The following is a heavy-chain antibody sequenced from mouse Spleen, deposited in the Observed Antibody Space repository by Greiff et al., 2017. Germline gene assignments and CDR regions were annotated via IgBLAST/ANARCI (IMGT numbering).Heavy chain of an antibody. D-gene: IGHD2-1*01. J-gene: IGHJ4*01. CDR2: ISSGSSTI. CDR3: ARPYGNYRGAMDD. CDR1: GFTFSDYG. V-gene: IGHV5-17*01. Sequence: EVQLVESGGGLVKPGGSLKLSCAASGFTFSDYGMHWVRQAPEKGLEWVAYISSGSSTIYYADTVKGRFTISRDNAKNTLFLQMTSLRSEDTAMYYCARPYGNYRGAMDDWGQGTSVTVSA.